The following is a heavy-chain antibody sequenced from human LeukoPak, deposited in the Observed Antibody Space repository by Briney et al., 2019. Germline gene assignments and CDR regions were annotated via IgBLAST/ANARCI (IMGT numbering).Heavy chain of an antibody. D-gene: IGHD4-17*01. Sequence: PSETLSLTCAVYGGSFSGYYWSWIRQPPGKGLEWIGEINHSGSTNYNPSLKSRVTISVDTSKNQFSLKLSSVTAADTAVYYCASTYGDFATNWFDPWGQGTLVTVPS. CDR2: INHSGST. V-gene: IGHV4-34*01. CDR1: GGSFSGYY. J-gene: IGHJ5*02. CDR3: ASTYGDFATNWFDP.